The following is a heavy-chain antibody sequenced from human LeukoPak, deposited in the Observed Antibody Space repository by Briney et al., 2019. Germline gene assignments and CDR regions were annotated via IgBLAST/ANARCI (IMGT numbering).Heavy chain of an antibody. CDR2: ITSSSSTI. V-gene: IGHV3-48*01. CDR3: ARARFLESYFDY. CDR1: GFTFNDYS. Sequence: GGSLRLSCAASGFTFNDYSMNWVRQAPGKGLEWVSYITSSSSTIYYTDSVKGRFTISRDNAKNSLYLQMNSLRAEDTAMYYSARARFLESYFDYWGQGTLVTVSS. J-gene: IGHJ4*02. D-gene: IGHD3-3*01.